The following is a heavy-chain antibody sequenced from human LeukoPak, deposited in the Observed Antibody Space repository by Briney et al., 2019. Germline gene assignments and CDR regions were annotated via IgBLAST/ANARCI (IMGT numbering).Heavy chain of an antibody. CDR2: IYYSGST. CDR1: GGSISSGGYY. J-gene: IGHJ4*02. CDR3: ARASDMITFGGVIVPL. V-gene: IGHV4-31*03. Sequence: SETLSLTCTVSGGSISSGGYYWSWIRQPPGKGLEWIGYIYYSGSTYYNPSLKSRVTISVDTSKNQFSLKLSSVTAADTAVYYCARASDMITFGGVIVPLWGQGTLVTVSS. D-gene: IGHD3-16*02.